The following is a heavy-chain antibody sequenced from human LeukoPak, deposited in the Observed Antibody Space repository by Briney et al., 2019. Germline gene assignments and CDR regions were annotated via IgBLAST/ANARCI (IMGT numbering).Heavy chain of an antibody. D-gene: IGHD3-22*01. CDR1: GDSISSGGYS. J-gene: IGHJ4*02. CDR2: IHHSGSS. CDR3: ARDSITMIDPIKRWNGGYYFDY. Sequence: SETLSLTCTVSGDSISSGGYSWSWIRQPPGKGLEWIGYIHHSGSSYSNPSLKSRVTISVDRSKNQFSLKLSSVTAADTAVYYCARDSITMIDPIKRWNGGYYFDYWGQGTLVTVSS. V-gene: IGHV4-30-2*01.